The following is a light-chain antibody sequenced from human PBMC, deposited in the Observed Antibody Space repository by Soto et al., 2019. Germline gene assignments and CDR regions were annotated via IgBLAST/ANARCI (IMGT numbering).Light chain of an antibody. J-gene: IGKJ1*01. CDR3: QQRSSWPWT. V-gene: IGKV3-11*01. Sequence: EIVLTQSPATLSWSPGERATLSCRASQSVSSYLAWYQQKPGQAPRLLIYDASNRATGIPARFSGSGSGTDFTLTISSLEPEDFAVYFCQQRSSWPWTVGQGTKVDIK. CDR2: DAS. CDR1: QSVSSY.